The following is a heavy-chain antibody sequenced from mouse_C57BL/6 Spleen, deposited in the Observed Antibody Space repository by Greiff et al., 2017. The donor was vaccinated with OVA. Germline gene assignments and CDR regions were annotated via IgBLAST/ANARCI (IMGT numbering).Heavy chain of an antibody. J-gene: IGHJ3*01. D-gene: IGHD2-5*01. CDR3: ALSNSPFAY. CDR1: GYTFTSYW. Sequence: QVQLQQSGAELVMPGASVKLSCKASGYTFTSYWMHWVKQRPGQGLEWIGEIDPSDSYTNYNQKFKGKSTLTVDKSSSTAYMQLSSLTSEDSAVYYCALSNSPFAYWGQGTLVTVSA. CDR2: IDPSDSYT. V-gene: IGHV1-69*01.